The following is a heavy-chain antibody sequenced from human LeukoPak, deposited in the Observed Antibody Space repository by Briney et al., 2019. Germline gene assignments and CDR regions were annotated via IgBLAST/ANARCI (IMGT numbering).Heavy chain of an antibody. D-gene: IGHD3-10*01. CDR2: ISSSSSYI. CDR3: ASSRRLWFGEFT. V-gene: IGHV3-21*01. CDR1: GFTFSSYS. J-gene: IGHJ5*02. Sequence: PGGSLRLSCAASGFTFSSYSMNWVRQAPGKGLEWVSSISSSSSYIYYADSVKGRFTISRDNAKNSLYLQMNSLRAEDTAVYYCASSRRLWFGEFTWGQGTLVTVSS.